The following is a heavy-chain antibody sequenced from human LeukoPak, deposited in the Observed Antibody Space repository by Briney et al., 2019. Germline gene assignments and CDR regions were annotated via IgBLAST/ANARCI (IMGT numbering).Heavy chain of an antibody. D-gene: IGHD2-15*01. Sequence: AETLSLTCTVSGGSISSYHWSWIPQPAGKGLEWIGRIYTSGSTNYNPSLKSRVTMSVDTSKNQFSLKLSSVTAADTAVYYCARVGGPYCSGGRCVVSYGMDVWGQGTTVTVSS. V-gene: IGHV4-4*07. CDR1: GGSISSYH. CDR2: IYTSGST. CDR3: ARVGGPYCSGGRCVVSYGMDV. J-gene: IGHJ6*01.